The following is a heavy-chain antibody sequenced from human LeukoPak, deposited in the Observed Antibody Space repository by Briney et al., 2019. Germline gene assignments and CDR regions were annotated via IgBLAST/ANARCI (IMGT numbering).Heavy chain of an antibody. CDR3: ARAGYSYGYYYYYYMDV. J-gene: IGHJ6*03. D-gene: IGHD5-18*01. CDR1: GYSISSGYY. Sequence: ASETLSLTCTVSGYSISSGYYWGWIRQPPGKGLEWIGSIYHSGSTYYNPSLKSRVTISVDTSKNQFSLKLSSVTAADTAVYYCARAGYSYGYYYYYYMDVWGKGTTVTVSS. CDR2: IYHSGST. V-gene: IGHV4-38-2*02.